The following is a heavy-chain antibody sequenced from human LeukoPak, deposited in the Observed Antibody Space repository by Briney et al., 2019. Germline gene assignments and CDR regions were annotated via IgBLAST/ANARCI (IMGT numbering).Heavy chain of an antibody. Sequence: GGSLRLSCAASGLTFSSYAMHWVRQAPGRGLEYVSAISSNGGSTYYANSVKGRFTISRDNSKNTLYLQMGSLRAEDMAVYYCARVNAKSSSLDYWGQGTLVTVSS. CDR2: ISSNGGST. CDR3: ARVNAKSSSLDY. CDR1: GLTFSSYA. J-gene: IGHJ4*02. D-gene: IGHD6-13*01. V-gene: IGHV3-64*01.